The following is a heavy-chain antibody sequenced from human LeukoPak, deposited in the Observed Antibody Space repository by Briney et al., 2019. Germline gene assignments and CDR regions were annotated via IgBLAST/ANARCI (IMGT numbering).Heavy chain of an antibody. V-gene: IGHV5-51*01. CDR2: IYPGDSAT. CDR1: GYSFTSYW. Sequence: GESLKISCKGSGYSFTSYWIGWVRQMPGKGLEWMGIIYPGDSATRYSPSFQGQVTISADKSITTAYLQWRSLKASDTAMYYCARHHGSSPKAFDIWGQGTMVTVS. CDR3: ARHHGSSPKAFDI. J-gene: IGHJ3*02. D-gene: IGHD2-2*03.